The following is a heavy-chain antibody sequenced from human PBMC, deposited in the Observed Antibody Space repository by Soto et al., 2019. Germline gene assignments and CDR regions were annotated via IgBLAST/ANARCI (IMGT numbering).Heavy chain of an antibody. CDR1: GFTFRTYT. Sequence: GSLRLFCISSGFTFRTYTMNLVRQAPGKGLEWVSGIRGFSPYTFYAESVKGRFTISRDNAKNSLYLQMNSLRAEDTAVYYCARDRGYDAHDYYYNAMDVWGQGTTVTVSS. CDR2: IRGFSPYT. D-gene: IGHD3-10*01. CDR3: ARDRGYDAHDYYYNAMDV. J-gene: IGHJ6*02. V-gene: IGHV3-21*01.